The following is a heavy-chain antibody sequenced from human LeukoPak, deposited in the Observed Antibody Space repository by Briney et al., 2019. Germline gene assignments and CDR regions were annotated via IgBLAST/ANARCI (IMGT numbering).Heavy chain of an antibody. CDR2: LNVGNGDT. CDR1: GYTFTNYV. J-gene: IGHJ4*02. V-gene: IGHV1-3*01. Sequence: ASVKVSCKASGYTFTNYVIHWVRRAPGQRPEWMGWLNVGNGDTKYSQKFQGRVTLARDTSASTAYMELSSLRSEDTAIYYCARDRGGTGDFGYWGQGTLVTVSS. CDR3: ARDRGGTGDFGY. D-gene: IGHD1-1*01.